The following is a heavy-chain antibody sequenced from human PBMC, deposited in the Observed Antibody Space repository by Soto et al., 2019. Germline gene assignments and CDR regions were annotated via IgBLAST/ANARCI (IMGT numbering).Heavy chain of an antibody. CDR3: AIGLRDFDWRLPFRY. CDR2: ISYHGAIE. J-gene: IGHJ4*02. D-gene: IGHD3-9*01. CDR1: GITFKNYA. Sequence: QVQLVESGGGVVQPGRSLRLSCAASGITFKNYAMHWVRQAPGKGLEREAVISYHGAIEFYAESEKGLFTTYRDESKNTMFLQMGSLRVEETAVYYCAIGLRDFDWRLPFRYWGQGTMVTVSS. V-gene: IGHV3-30-3*01.